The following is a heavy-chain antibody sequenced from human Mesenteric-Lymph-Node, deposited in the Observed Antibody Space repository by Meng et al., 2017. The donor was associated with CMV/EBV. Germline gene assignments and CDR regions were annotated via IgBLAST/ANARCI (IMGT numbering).Heavy chain of an antibody. J-gene: IGHJ2*01. Sequence: GPFRRYALRWVPQAPGQGLEWMGGIIPIFGTATYAQKFQGRVTITTDESTSTAYMELSSLRSEDTAVYYCARDTVAYSGSFNWYFDLWGRDTLVTVSS. D-gene: IGHD1-26*01. CDR3: ARDTVAYSGSFNWYFDL. CDR1: GPFRRYA. V-gene: IGHV1-69*05. CDR2: IIPIFGTA.